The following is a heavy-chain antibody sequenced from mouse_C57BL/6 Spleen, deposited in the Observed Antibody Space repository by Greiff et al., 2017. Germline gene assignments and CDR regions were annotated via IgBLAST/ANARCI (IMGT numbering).Heavy chain of an antibody. V-gene: IGHV5-4*01. J-gene: IGHJ2*01. CDR1: GFTFSSYA. CDR3: ARVRYYFDY. D-gene: IGHD3-2*02. CDR2: ISDGGSYT. Sequence: EVQGVESGGGLVKPGGSLKLSCAASGFTFSSYAMSWVRQTPEKRLEWVATISDGGSYTYYPDNVKGRFTISRDNATNNLYLQMSHLKSEDTAMYYCARVRYYFDYWGQGTTLTVSS.